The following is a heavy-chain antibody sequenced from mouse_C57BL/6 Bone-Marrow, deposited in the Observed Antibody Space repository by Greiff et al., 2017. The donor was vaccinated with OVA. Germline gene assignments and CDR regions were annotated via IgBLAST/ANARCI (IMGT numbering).Heavy chain of an antibody. CDR1: GYTFTSYW. D-gene: IGHD2-2*01. CDR2: IDPSDSYT. CDR3: ARTSYGYDPYYAMDY. V-gene: IGHV1-59*01. J-gene: IGHJ4*01. Sequence: LQESGAELVRPGTSVKLSCKASGYTFTSYWMHWVKQRPGQGLEWIGVIDPSDSYTNYNQKFKGKATLTVDTSSSTAYMQLSSLTSEDSAVYYCARTSYGYDPYYAMDYWGQRTSVTVSS.